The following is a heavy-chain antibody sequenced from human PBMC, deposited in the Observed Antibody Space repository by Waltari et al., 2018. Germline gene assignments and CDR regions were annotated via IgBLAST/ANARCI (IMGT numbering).Heavy chain of an antibody. CDR3: SDSSGP. D-gene: IGHD3-22*01. CDR1: GYSFTSYD. CDR2: INPHSGEV. J-gene: IGHJ5*02. V-gene: IGHV1-8*01. Sequence: VQLVQSGAEVKKPGASVKVSCEASGYSFTSYDFTWVRQATGQGLEWMGWINPHSGEVGYTQRFQGRITMTRNTSINTVYMELSSLTADDTATYYCSDSSGPWGQGTLVTVSS.